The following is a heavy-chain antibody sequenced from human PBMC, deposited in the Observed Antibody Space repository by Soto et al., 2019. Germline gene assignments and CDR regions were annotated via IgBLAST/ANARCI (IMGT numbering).Heavy chain of an antibody. Sequence: QVQLVQSGAEVKKPGASVKVSCKASGYTFTGYYMHWVRQAPGRGLEWMGWINPNSGGTDYAQKFQGRVTMTRDTSISTVYMELSRLTSDDTAVYYCASSPRYDSSGYKFDYWGQGTLVTVSS. D-gene: IGHD3-22*01. CDR2: INPNSGGT. CDR3: ASSPRYDSSGYKFDY. CDR1: GYTFTGYY. V-gene: IGHV1-2*02. J-gene: IGHJ4*02.